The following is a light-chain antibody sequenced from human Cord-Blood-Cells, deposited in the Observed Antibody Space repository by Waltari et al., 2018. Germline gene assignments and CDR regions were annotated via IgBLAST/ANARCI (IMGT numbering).Light chain of an antibody. CDR1: QSISSY. Sequence: DIQMTQPPSSLSASVGDRVTITCQASQSISSYLNWYQQKPGKSPKLLIYAASSLQSGVPSRFSGSGSGTDFTLTSSSLPPEDFVAYYCQQSYSTPWTSGQGTKVEIK. J-gene: IGKJ1*01. CDR3: QQSYSTPWT. V-gene: IGKV1-39*01. CDR2: AAS.